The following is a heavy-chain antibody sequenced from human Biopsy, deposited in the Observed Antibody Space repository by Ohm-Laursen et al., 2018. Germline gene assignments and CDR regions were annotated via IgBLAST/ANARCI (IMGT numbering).Heavy chain of an antibody. J-gene: IGHJ6*02. CDR3: ARDTRWSPYSMDV. V-gene: IGHV3-11*01. CDR2: ISGGGTI. Sequence: SLRLSCAASGFSFSDYHMRWIRQAPGRGLEWASYISGGGTIYYGDSMKGRVTISRDNAKNSLYLQMHSLRAEDTAVYYCARDTRWSPYSMDVWGQGTTDTVSS. CDR1: GFSFSDYH. D-gene: IGHD4-23*01.